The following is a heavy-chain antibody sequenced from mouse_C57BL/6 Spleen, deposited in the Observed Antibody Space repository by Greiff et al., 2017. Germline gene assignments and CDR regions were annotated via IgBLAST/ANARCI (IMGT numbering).Heavy chain of an antibody. V-gene: IGHV1-72*01. CDR2: IDPNSGGT. CDR3: ARSPITTVVATKDYFDY. D-gene: IGHD1-1*01. CDR1: GYTFTSYW. J-gene: IGHJ2*01. Sequence: QVQLQQPGAELVKPGASVKLSCKASGYTFTSYWMHWVKQRPGRGLAWIGRIDPNSGGTKYNEKFKSKATLTVDKPSSTAYMQLSSLTSEDSAVYYCARSPITTVVATKDYFDYWGQGTTLTVSS.